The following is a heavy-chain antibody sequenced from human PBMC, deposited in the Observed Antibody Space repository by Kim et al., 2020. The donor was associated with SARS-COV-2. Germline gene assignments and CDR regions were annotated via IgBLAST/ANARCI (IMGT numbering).Heavy chain of an antibody. D-gene: IGHD3-22*01. V-gene: IGHV3-9*01. J-gene: IGHJ4*02. Sequence: ADSVKGRFTISRDNAKNSLYLQMNSLRVEDTALYYCAKTPHYDSSGYYDYWGQGALVTVSS. CDR3: AKTPHYDSSGYYDY.